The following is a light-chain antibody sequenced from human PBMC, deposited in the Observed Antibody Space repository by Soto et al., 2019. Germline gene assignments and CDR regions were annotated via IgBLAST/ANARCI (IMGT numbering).Light chain of an antibody. CDR1: SDDIGGYDY. CDR2: EVN. CDR3: SSYAVKKNFVV. V-gene: IGLV2-8*01. Sequence: QSVLPQTPSASGSPGQSVTISCTGSSDDIGGYDYVSWYQHHPGRTPKLIIYEVNNRPSGVPDRFSGSKSGNTASLTVSGLQAADGADYYCSSYAVKKNFVVFGSGTKLTVL. J-gene: IGLJ1*01.